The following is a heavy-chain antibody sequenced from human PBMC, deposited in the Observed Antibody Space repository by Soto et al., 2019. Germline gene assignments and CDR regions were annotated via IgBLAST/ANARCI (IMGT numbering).Heavy chain of an antibody. Sequence: GGSLRLSCAASGFTFSNFWMHWVRQAPGKGLVWVSHINSDGSDSTYAGSVKGRFTISRDNAKNTLYLQMNSLRAEDTAVYFCVRDDPGLGMDYWGLGTLVTVSS. CDR2: INSDGSDS. CDR3: VRDDPGLGMDY. D-gene: IGHD1-26*01. CDR1: GFTFSNFW. V-gene: IGHV3-74*01. J-gene: IGHJ4*02.